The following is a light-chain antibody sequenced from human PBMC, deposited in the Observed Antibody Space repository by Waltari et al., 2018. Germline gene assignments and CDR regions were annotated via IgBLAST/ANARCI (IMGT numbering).Light chain of an antibody. CDR2: DVS. V-gene: IGLV2-14*03. Sequence: QSALTQPASVSGSPGQSITISCTGPSNDVGGYNYVSWYQQHPGKAPKLMIYDVSKRPSGVSNRFSGSKSGNTASLTISGLQAEDEADYYCSSYTSISTWVFGGGTKLTVL. CDR1: SNDVGGYNY. J-gene: IGLJ3*02. CDR3: SSYTSISTWV.